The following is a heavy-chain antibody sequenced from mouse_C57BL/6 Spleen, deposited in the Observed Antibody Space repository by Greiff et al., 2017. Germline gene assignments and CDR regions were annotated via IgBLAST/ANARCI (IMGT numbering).Heavy chain of an antibody. V-gene: IGHV1-26*01. Sequence: EVQLQQSGPELVKPGASVKISCKASGYTFTDYYMNWVKQSHGKSLEWIGDINPNNGGTSYNQKFKGKATLTVDKSSSTAYLELRSLTSEDSAVYYCARFVRRTAYWGQGTLVTVSA. J-gene: IGHJ3*01. CDR2: INPNNGGT. CDR3: ARFVRRTAY. CDR1: GYTFTDYY.